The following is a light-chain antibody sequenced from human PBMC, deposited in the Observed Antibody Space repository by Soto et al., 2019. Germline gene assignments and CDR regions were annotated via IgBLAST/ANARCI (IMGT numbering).Light chain of an antibody. CDR2: AAS. J-gene: IGKJ3*01. Sequence: DIQLTQSPASRSASVGDRVALTCRAIQSVGSCFSWYQQPPVKAPILLIYAASTLPSAVPSRLSPRGSWPDVTLTISSLQPEALATYYSQQSYGTPRTFGPWDKVDI. CDR1: QSVGSC. CDR3: QQSYGTPRT. V-gene: IGKV1-39*01.